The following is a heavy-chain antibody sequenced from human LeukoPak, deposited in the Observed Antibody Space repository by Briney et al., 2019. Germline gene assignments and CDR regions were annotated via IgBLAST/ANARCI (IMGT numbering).Heavy chain of an antibody. CDR2: INPSGGST. J-gene: IGHJ5*02. V-gene: IGHV1-46*01. CDR1: GYTFTSYY. Sequence: GASVKVSCKASGYTFTSYYMHWVRQAPGQGLEWMGIINPSGGSTSYAQKFQGRVTMTRDTSTSTVYMELSSLRSEDTAVYYWARGDYDILTGYRGGWFDPWGQGTLVTVSS. D-gene: IGHD3-9*01. CDR3: ARGDYDILTGYRGGWFDP.